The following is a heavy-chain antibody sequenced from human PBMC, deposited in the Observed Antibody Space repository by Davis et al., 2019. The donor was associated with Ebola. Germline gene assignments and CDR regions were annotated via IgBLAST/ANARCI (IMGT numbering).Heavy chain of an antibody. CDR1: GGSFSGYY. CDR3: ARDGWSYYGMDV. CDR2: INHSGST. D-gene: IGHD3-10*01. V-gene: IGHV4-34*01. Sequence: GSLRLSCAAYGGSFSGYYWSWIRQPPGKGLAWIGEINHSGSTNYNPSLKSRVTISVDTCKNQFSLRLSSVTAADTAVYYCARDGWSYYGMDVWGQGTTVTVSS. J-gene: IGHJ6*02.